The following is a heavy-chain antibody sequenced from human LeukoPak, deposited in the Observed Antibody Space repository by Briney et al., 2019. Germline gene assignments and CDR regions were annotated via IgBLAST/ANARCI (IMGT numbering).Heavy chain of an antibody. CDR1: GVSIRTSY. J-gene: IGHJ5*02. V-gene: IGHV4-4*07. CDR3: ATGPTWLDP. CDR2: IDTSGTA. Sequence: PSETLSLTCTVSGVSIRTSYWNWIRQPAGKGLEWIGRIDTSGTANYNPSLRSRVTMSVDTSTNQFSLNLRSVTAADTAVYYCATGPTWLDPWGQGTLVTASS.